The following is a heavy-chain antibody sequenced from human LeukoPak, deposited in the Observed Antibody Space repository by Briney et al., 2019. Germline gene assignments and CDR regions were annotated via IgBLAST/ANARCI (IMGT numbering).Heavy chain of an antibody. CDR3: ARNPPTTYYYYYMDV. D-gene: IGHD1-26*01. Sequence: ASVKVSCKASGYTFTSYDINWVRQATGQGLEWMGWMNPNSGNTGYAQKFQGRVTMTRNTSISTAYMELSSLRSEDTAVYYCARNPPTTYYYYYMDVWGKGTTVTVSS. V-gene: IGHV1-8*01. J-gene: IGHJ6*03. CDR1: GYTFTSYD. CDR2: MNPNSGNT.